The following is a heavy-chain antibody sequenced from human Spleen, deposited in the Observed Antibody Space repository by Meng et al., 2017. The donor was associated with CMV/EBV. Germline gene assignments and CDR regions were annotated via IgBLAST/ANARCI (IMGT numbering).Heavy chain of an antibody. CDR1: GFTFSSYR. CDR2: IKQDGSEK. J-gene: IGHJ6*02. CDR3: AREAYSSSWYSLYYYYGMDV. D-gene: IGHD6-13*01. V-gene: IGHV3-7*01. Sequence: GESLKISCAASGFTFSSYRMNWVRQAPGKGLEWVANIKQDGSEKYYVDSVRGRFTISRDNAKNSLYLQMNSLRAEDTAVYYCAREAYSSSWYSLYYYYGMDVWGQGTTVTVSS.